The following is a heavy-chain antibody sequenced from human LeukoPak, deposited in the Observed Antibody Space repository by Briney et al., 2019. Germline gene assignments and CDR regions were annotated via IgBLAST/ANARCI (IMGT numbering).Heavy chain of an antibody. CDR3: AKDPHSSGWYRSPDWFDP. D-gene: IGHD6-19*01. J-gene: IGHJ5*02. CDR2: IYSGGST. CDR1: GFTVSSNY. Sequence: GGSLRLSCAASGFTVSSNYMSWVRQAPGKGLEWVSVIYSGGSTYYADSVKGRFTISRDNSKNTLYLQMNSLRAEDTAVYYCAKDPHSSGWYRSPDWFDPWGQGTLVTVSS. V-gene: IGHV3-66*01.